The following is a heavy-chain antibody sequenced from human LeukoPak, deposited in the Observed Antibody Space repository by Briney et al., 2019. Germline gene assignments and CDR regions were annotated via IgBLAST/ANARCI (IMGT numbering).Heavy chain of an antibody. CDR1: GYSFTSYY. D-gene: IGHD3-22*01. Sequence: GASVKVSCKTSGYSFTSYYIHWVRQAPGQGLEWMSVINPSGGSTSYTQTFQGRVTMTRDTSTSTVYMELSSLTNEDTAVDYSARYLMRYFDGGGYSCIEHWGQGTLVTVSS. CDR2: INPSGGST. J-gene: IGHJ1*01. V-gene: IGHV1-46*01. CDR3: ARYLMRYFDGGGYSCIEH.